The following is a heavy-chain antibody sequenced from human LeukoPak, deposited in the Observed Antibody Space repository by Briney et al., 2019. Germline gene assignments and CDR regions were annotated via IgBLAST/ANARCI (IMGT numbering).Heavy chain of an antibody. D-gene: IGHD1-26*01. CDR2: MNTNSGNT. Sequence: ASVKVSCKASGYTFTSYDINWVREATGEGVEWRGWMNTNSGNTGYAQKFQGRVTMTRNTSISTAYMELSSLRSEDTAVYYCARGQWEEYYYYMDVWGKGTTVTVSS. CDR3: ARGQWEEYYYYMDV. J-gene: IGHJ6*03. CDR1: GYTFTSYD. V-gene: IGHV1-8*01.